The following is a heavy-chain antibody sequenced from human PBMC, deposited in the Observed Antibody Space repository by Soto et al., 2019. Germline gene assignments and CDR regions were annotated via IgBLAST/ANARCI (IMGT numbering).Heavy chain of an antibody. J-gene: IGHJ6*04. CDR1: GGSFSGYY. CDR3: ASALLRSGSYSMDG. D-gene: IGHD2-15*01. CDR2: INHSGST. Sequence: PSETLSLTCAVYGGSFSGYYWSWIRQPPGKGLEWIGEINHSGSTNYNPSLKSRVTISVDTSKNQFSLKLSSVTAADTAVYYCASALLRSGSYSMDGWCKGTTVNVAS. V-gene: IGHV4-34*01.